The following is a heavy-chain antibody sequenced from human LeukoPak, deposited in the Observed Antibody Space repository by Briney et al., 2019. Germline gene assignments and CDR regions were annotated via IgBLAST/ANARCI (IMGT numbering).Heavy chain of an antibody. V-gene: IGHV4-34*01. CDR1: GGSFSGYY. D-gene: IGHD3-16*02. J-gene: IGHJ3*02. Sequence: PSETLSLTCAVYGGSFSGYYWSWIRQPPGKGLEWIGEINHSGSTNYNPSLKSRVTMSVDTSKSQFSLKLSSVTAADTAVYYCAREGIMITFGGVIVPSDAFDIWGQGTMVTVSS. CDR3: AREGIMITFGGVIVPSDAFDI. CDR2: INHSGST.